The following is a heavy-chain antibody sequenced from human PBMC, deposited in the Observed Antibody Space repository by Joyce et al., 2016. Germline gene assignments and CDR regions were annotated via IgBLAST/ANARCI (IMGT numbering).Heavy chain of an antibody. CDR3: TGGSGTGWFDP. CDR1: GFSFRYFW. D-gene: IGHD6-13*01. J-gene: IGHJ5*02. V-gene: IGHV3-7*03. Sequence: EVYLVESGGGLVQPGGSLRFSCAASGFSFRYFWMDWVRQAPGKGLEWVAQINEDGSEKNYIDSLRGRFTISRDNAKNSVDLQINSLRVEDTAVYYCTGGSGTGWFDPWGQGTLVTVSS. CDR2: INEDGSEK.